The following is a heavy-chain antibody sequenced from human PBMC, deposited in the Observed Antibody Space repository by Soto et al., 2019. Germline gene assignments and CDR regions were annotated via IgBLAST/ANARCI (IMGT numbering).Heavy chain of an antibody. Sequence: SETLSLTCAVHGESFSGYYWSWVRQPPGKGLEWIGEINDRGRPNYNPSLKSRVTLSIDTSNNQVSLRLNSVTAADTAVYYCARQMGNYELWSGKPCSYYYAMDVWGQGTTVTVSS. CDR2: INDRGRP. V-gene: IGHV4-34*01. D-gene: IGHD3-3*01. CDR1: GESFSGYY. J-gene: IGHJ6*02. CDR3: ARQMGNYELWSGKPCSYYYAMDV.